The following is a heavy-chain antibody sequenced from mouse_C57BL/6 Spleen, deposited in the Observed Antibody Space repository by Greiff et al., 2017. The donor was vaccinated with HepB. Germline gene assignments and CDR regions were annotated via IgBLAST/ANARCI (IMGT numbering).Heavy chain of an antibody. J-gene: IGHJ4*01. V-gene: IGHV5-16*01. CDR3: ARGGYGHYAMDY. CDR1: GFTFSDYY. CDR2: INYDGSST. Sequence: EVKVEESEGGLVQPGSSMKLSCTASGFTFSDYYMAWVRQVPEKGLEWVANINYDGSSTYYLDSLKSRFIISRDNAKNILYLQMSSLKSEDTATYYCARGGYGHYAMDYWGQGTSVTVSS. D-gene: IGHD1-1*02.